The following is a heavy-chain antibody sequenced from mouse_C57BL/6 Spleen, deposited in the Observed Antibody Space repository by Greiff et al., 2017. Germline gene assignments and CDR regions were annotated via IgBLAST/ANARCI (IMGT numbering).Heavy chain of an antibody. J-gene: IGHJ2*01. CDR2: IYPSSGNT. D-gene: IGHD1-1*01. CDR1: GYTFTSYG. CDR3: ARDGYYGRSYTDY. V-gene: IGHV1-81*01. Sequence: QVQLQQSGAELARPGASVKLSCKASGYTFTSYGISWVKQRTGQGLEWIGEIYPSSGNTYYNEKFKGKATLTADKSSSTAYMELLSLTSEDSAVYFCARDGYYGRSYTDYWGQGTTLTVSS.